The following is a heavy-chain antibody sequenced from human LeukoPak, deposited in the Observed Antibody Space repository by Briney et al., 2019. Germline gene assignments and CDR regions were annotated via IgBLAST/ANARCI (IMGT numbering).Heavy chain of an antibody. CDR3: ARGAYDFWSGYYLDY. V-gene: IGHV4-59*08. D-gene: IGHD3-3*01. J-gene: IGHJ4*02. CDR2: IYYSGST. Sequence: SETLSLTCTVSGGSISSYYWSWIRQPPGKGLEWIGYIYYSGSTNYNPSLKSRVTISVVTSKNQFSLKLSSVTAADTAVYYCARGAYDFWSGYYLDYWGQGTLVTVSS. CDR1: GGSISSYY.